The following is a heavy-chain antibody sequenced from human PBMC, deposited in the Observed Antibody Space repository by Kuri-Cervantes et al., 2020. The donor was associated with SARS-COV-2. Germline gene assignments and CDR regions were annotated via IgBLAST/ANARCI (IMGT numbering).Heavy chain of an antibody. CDR1: EGTFSNFA. D-gene: IGHD6-6*01. V-gene: IGHV1-69*13. CDR3: AQTIPARRRSPGDFYLYYMGV. J-gene: IGHJ6*03. CDR2: IIPVFGTT. Sequence: SVKVSCKASEGTFSNFAISWVRQAPGQGLEWMGGIIPVFGTTNNAQRLQGRVTISADEARSTVYMELSSLTFEDTAIYYCAQTIPARRRSPGDFYLYYMGVWGKGTSVTVSS.